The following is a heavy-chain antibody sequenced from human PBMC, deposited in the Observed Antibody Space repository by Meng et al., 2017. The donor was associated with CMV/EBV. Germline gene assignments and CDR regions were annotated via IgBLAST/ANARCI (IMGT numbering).Heavy chain of an antibody. CDR2: IYYSVST. Sequence: SETLSLTCTVSGGSISSSSYYWGWIRQPPGKGLEWIGSIYYSVSTYYNPSLKSRVTISVDTSKNQFSLKLSSVTAADTAVYYCARRDDFWSGYLNWGQGTLVTVSS. J-gene: IGHJ4*02. CDR3: ARRDDFWSGYLN. D-gene: IGHD3-3*01. CDR1: GGSISSSSYY. V-gene: IGHV4-39*01.